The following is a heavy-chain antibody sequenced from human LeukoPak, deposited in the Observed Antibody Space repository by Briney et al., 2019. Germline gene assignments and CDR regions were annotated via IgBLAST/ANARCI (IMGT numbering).Heavy chain of an antibody. CDR1: GYPFTTYS. Sequence: GGSLKISGQRSGYPFTTYSIGGVRQLPGKGLGGMGTNYPGESDTRYSPSLQAQATIPADTSTSTAYLQWSSLKASDTAMYYCARSGGYSYGSIDYWGQGTLVTVSS. CDR2: NYPGESDT. D-gene: IGHD5-18*01. J-gene: IGHJ4*02. V-gene: IGHV5-51*01. CDR3: ARSGGYSYGSIDY.